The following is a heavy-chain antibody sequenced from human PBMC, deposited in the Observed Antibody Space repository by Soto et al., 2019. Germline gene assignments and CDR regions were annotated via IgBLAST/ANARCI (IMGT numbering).Heavy chain of an antibody. J-gene: IGHJ4*02. CDR2: IHYSGNT. D-gene: IGHD3-22*01. CDR1: GGSIGSGGYY. Sequence: QVQLQESGPGLVKPSQTLSLTCTVSGGSIGSGGYYWDWIRQHPGKGPEWIGYIHYSGNTYYNPSHKSRLTISLDPSKNQFSLHLSSVTAADTAVYYCATNHDDISGRTPLLFDSWGQGTLVTVSS. CDR3: ATNHDDISGRTPLLFDS. V-gene: IGHV4-31*03.